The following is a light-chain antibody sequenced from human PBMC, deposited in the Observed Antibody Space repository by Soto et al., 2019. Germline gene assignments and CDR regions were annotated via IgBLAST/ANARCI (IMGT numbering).Light chain of an antibody. CDR2: DAS. CDR1: QSVSTY. V-gene: IGKV3-11*01. Sequence: EIVLTQSPATLSLSPGERATLSCRASQSVSTYLAWYQQKPGQAPRLLIYDASNRATGIPARFSGSGSGTDFTLTISSLEPEDFAVYYCQQYVMPPFTFGRGTKVEIK. CDR3: QQYVMPPFT. J-gene: IGKJ2*01.